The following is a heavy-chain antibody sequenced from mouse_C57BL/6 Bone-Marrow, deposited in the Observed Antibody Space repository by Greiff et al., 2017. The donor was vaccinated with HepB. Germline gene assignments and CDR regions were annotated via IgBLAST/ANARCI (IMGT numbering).Heavy chain of an antibody. CDR2: IYTRSGNT. Sequence: QVQLQQSGAELARPGASVKLSCKASGYTFTSYGISWVKQRTGQGLEWIGEIYTRSGNTYYNEKFKGKATLTADKSSSTAYMELRSLTSEDSAVYFCARFEYDEGAWFAYWGQGTLVTVSA. V-gene: IGHV1-81*01. J-gene: IGHJ3*01. CDR1: GYTFTSYG. CDR3: ARFEYDEGAWFAY. D-gene: IGHD2-4*01.